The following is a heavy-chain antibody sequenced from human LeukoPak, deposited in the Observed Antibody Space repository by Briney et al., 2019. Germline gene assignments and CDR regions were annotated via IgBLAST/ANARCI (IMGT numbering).Heavy chain of an antibody. D-gene: IGHD5-18*01. CDR1: GGSISSYY. V-gene: IGHV4-4*07. CDR3: ARGYSYGVYYYYYMDV. CDR2: IYTSGST. Sequence: SETLSLTCTVSGGSISSYYWSWIRQPAGKGPEWIGRIYTSGSTNYNPSLKSRVTMSVDTSKNQFSLQLNSVTPEDTAVYYCARGYSYGVYYYYYMDVWGKGTSVTISS. J-gene: IGHJ6*03.